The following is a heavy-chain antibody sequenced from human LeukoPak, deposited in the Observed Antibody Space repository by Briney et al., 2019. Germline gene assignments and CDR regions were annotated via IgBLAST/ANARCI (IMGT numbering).Heavy chain of an antibody. V-gene: IGHV4-30-2*01. CDR3: ARGSGYRVYFDY. Sequence: SETLSLTCTVSGGSISSGGYSWSWIRQPPGKGLEWIGYIYHSGSTYYNPSLKSRVTISVDRSKNQFSLELSSVTAADTAVYYCARGSGYRVYFDYGGQETLVTVSS. CDR2: IYHSGST. J-gene: IGHJ4*02. D-gene: IGHD3-22*01. CDR1: GGSISSGGYS.